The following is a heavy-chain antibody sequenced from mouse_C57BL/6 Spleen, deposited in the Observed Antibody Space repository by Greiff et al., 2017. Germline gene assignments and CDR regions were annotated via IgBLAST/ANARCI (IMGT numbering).Heavy chain of an antibody. D-gene: IGHD2-3*01. CDR1: GYTLTSYW. V-gene: IGHV1-69*01. CDR3: ARGQDGYYRAWFAV. CDR2: IGPSDSYT. J-gene: IGHJ3*01. Sequence: QVQLQQPGAELVMPAASVKLSCKASGYTLTSYWMHWVKLRPGQGLEWIGEIGPSDSYTNYNQQFKGKSTLTVDKSSSTAYMQLSGLTSDDSAFYYCARGQDGYYRAWFAVWGQGTLVTVSA.